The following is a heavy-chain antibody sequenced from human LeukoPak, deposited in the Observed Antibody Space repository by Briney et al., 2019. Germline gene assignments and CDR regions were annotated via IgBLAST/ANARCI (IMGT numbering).Heavy chain of an antibody. CDR1: GFTFSSYG. CDR2: IWYDESNK. CDR3: ARDRASSGYYGYFDY. V-gene: IGHV3-33*01. Sequence: GRSLRLSCAASGFTFSSYGMHWVRQAPGKGLEWVAVIWYDESNKYYADSVKGRFTISRDNSKNTLYLQMNSLRAEDTAVYYCARDRASSGYYGYFDYWGQGTLVTVSS. D-gene: IGHD3-22*01. J-gene: IGHJ4*02.